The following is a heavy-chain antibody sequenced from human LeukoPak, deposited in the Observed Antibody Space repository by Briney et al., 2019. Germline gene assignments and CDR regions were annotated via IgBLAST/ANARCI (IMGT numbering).Heavy chain of an antibody. CDR2: LNHSGST. CDR3: ALRTGYDYVWGSYRPLNDY. Sequence: IPSETLSLTCAGYGGSFSGYYWSWIRQPPGKRLEWIGELNHSGSTNYNPSLKSRVTISVDTSKNQFSLKLSSVTAADTAVYYCALRTGYDYVWGSYRPLNDYWGQGTLVTVSS. CDR1: GGSFSGYY. V-gene: IGHV4-34*01. J-gene: IGHJ4*02. D-gene: IGHD3-16*02.